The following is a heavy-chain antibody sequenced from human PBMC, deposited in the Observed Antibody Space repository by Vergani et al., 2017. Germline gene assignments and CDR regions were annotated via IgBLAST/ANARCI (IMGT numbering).Heavy chain of an antibody. CDR3: ARDGRGYDILTDYYYYGMDV. CDR2: ISAYNGNT. D-gene: IGHD3-9*01. J-gene: IGHJ6*02. CDR1: GYTFTSYG. V-gene: IGHV1-18*01. Sequence: QVQLVQSGAEVKKPGASVKVSCKASGYTFTSYGISWVRQAPGQGLEWMGWISAYNGNTNYAQKLQGRVTMTTDTSTSTAYMELRSLRSEDTAVYYCARDGRGYDILTDYYYYGMDVWGQGTTVTVSS.